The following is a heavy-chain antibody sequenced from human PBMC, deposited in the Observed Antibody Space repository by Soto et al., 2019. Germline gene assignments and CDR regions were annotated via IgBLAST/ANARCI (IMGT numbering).Heavy chain of an antibody. V-gene: IGHV1-8*01. CDR3: TSTLYGDHVDY. J-gene: IGHJ4*02. CDR1: GYTFTSYD. D-gene: IGHD4-17*01. Sequence: QVQLVQSGAEVKKPGASVKVSCKASGYTFTSYDINWVRQATGQGLEWMGWMNPNSGNTGYAQKFQGRVTMTRNTSISTTYLELSSLRSDDTAVYYWTSTLYGDHVDYWGQGTLVTVSS. CDR2: MNPNSGNT.